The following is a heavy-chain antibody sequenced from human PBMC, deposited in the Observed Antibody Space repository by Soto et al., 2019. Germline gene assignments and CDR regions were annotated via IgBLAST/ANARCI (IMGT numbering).Heavy chain of an antibody. J-gene: IGHJ4*02. CDR2: ISGSGGST. CDR3: ARCPFNYCSGGSCYLNYFDY. Sequence: AGGSLRLSCAASGFTFSSYAMSWVRQAPGKGLEWVSAISGSGGSTYYADSVKGRFTISRDNSKNTLYLQMNSLRAEDTAVYYCARCPFNYCSGGSCYLNYFDYWGQGTLVTVSS. D-gene: IGHD2-15*01. CDR1: GFTFSSYA. V-gene: IGHV3-23*01.